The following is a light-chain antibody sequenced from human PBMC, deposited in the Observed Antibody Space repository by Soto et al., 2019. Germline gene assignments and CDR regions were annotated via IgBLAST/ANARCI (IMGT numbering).Light chain of an antibody. Sequence: IGMTQSPATLSVSPLEVSTVSCRASQSVSSHLACYQHKPGQAPRLLFYDASTRATGIPARFSGSGSGTEFTLTISSLQSEDFAVYYCQHYHGWPITFGQGTRLEIK. CDR2: DAS. CDR1: QSVSSH. J-gene: IGKJ5*01. V-gene: IGKV3-15*01. CDR3: QHYHGWPIT.